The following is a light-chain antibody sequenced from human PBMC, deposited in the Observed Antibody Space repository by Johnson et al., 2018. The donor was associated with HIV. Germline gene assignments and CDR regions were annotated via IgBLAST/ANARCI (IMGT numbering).Light chain of an antibody. V-gene: IGLV1-51*02. CDR1: SSNIGNNY. J-gene: IGLJ1*01. CDR2: ENN. CDR3: GTWDSSLSVYV. Sequence: QPVLTQPPSVSAAPGQKVTISCSGSSSNIGNNYVSWYQQLPGTAPKLLIYENNKRPSGIPDRFSGSKSGTSATLGITGLQTGDAADYYCGTWDSSLSVYVFGTGTKVTVL.